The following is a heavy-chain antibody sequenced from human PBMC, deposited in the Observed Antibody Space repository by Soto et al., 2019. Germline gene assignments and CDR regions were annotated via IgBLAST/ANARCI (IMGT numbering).Heavy chain of an antibody. V-gene: IGHV1-69*08. Sequence: QVQLVQSGAEVKKPGSSVKVSCKASGGTFSSYTISWVRQAPGQGLEWMGRIIPILGIANYAQKFQGRVTXXAXXSTSTAYMELSSLRSEDTAVYYCARDPSSGSYLDYWGQGTLVTVSS. CDR1: GGTFSSYT. CDR2: IIPILGIA. D-gene: IGHD1-26*01. J-gene: IGHJ4*02. CDR3: ARDPSSGSYLDY.